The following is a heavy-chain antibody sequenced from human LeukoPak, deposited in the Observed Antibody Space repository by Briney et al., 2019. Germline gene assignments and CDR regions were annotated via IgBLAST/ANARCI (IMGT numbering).Heavy chain of an antibody. D-gene: IGHD3-22*01. CDR3: ARVTLYYDSSGYYTDY. CDR2: INHSGST. V-gene: IGHV4-39*07. CDR1: GGSISSSSYY. Sequence: SETLSLTCTVSGGSISSSSYYWSWIRQPPGKGLEWIGEINHSGSTNYNSSLKSRVTISVDTSKNQFSLKLSSVTAADTAVYYCARVTLYYDSSGYYTDYWGQGTLVTVSS. J-gene: IGHJ4*02.